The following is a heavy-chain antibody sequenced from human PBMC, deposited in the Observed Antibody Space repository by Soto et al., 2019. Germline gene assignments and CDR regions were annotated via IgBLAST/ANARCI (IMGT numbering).Heavy chain of an antibody. CDR3: ARGYCSGGSCYHGGMDV. CDR2: ISSSSSYT. V-gene: IGHV3-11*05. J-gene: IGHJ6*02. CDR1: GFTFSDYC. D-gene: IGHD2-15*01. Sequence: QVQLVESGGGLVKPGGSLRLSCAASGFTFSDYCMSWIRQAPGRGLEWVSYISSSSSYTNYADSVKGRFTISRDNAKNSLYLQMNSLRAEDTAVYYCARGYCSGGSCYHGGMDVWGQGTTVTVSS.